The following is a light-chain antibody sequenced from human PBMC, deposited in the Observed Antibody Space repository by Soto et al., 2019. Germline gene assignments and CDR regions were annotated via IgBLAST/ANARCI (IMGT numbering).Light chain of an antibody. V-gene: IGLV2-23*01. Sequence: QSALTQPASVSGSPGQWITISCTGTSSDVGNYNLVSWYQQHPVKAPKLIIYEDNKRPSRVSNRFSGSKSGNMASLTISGLQAEDEADYYCCTYAGSSTWVFGGGTKLTVL. CDR3: CTYAGSSTWV. CDR1: SSDVGNYNL. J-gene: IGLJ3*02. CDR2: EDN.